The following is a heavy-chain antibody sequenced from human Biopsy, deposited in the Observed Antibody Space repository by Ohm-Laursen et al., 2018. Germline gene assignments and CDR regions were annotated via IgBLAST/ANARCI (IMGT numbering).Heavy chain of an antibody. Sequence: SLRLSCAASGVTLSGYTMNWVRQAPGKGLEWVSSITSGSSFINYADSVKGRFTVSRDNAKNSLSLQMSSLRAEDTAVYYCAKDLGRAEGYGMDVWGQGTTVTVSS. D-gene: IGHD7-27*01. V-gene: IGHV3-21*06. CDR2: ITSGSSFI. J-gene: IGHJ6*02. CDR1: GVTLSGYT. CDR3: AKDLGRAEGYGMDV.